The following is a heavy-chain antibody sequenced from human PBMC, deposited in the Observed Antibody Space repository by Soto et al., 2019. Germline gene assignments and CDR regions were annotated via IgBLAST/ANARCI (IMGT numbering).Heavy chain of an antibody. CDR1: GFTFSSYA. Sequence: QVHLVESGGGVVQPGRSLRLSCAASGFTFSSYAMHWVRQAPGKGLEWVAAILYDGTNKYYADSVKGRFTISRDSSKNMLYVQMDSLSAEDTAVYYCAKGGGIQISDAFDIWGQGTRVTVSS. V-gene: IGHV3-30-3*01. J-gene: IGHJ3*02. D-gene: IGHD1-1*01. CDR2: ILYDGTNK. CDR3: AKGGGIQISDAFDI.